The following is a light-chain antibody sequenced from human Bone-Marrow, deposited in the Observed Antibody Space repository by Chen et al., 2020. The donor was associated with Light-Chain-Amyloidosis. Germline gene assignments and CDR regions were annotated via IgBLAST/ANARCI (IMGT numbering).Light chain of an antibody. Sequence: QSVLTKPASVSGSPGQTITISCTGTSSDVGGDNHVSWHQQHPDKAPKLMIYEVTNRPSWFPDRFSGSKSDNTASLTISGLQTEDEADYFCSSYTITNTLVFGSGTRVTVL. J-gene: IGLJ1*01. CDR2: EVT. CDR1: SSDVGGDNH. V-gene: IGLV2-14*01. CDR3: SSYTITNTLV.